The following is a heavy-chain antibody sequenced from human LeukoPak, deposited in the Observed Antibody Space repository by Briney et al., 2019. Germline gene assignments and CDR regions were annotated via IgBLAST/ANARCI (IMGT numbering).Heavy chain of an antibody. CDR3: ARVGPSRFGELWPYYFDY. J-gene: IGHJ4*02. Sequence: GASVKVSCKASGYTFTGYYMHWVRQAPGQGLEWMGWINPNSGGTNYAQKFQGRVTMTRDTSISTAYMELSRLRSDDTAVYYCARVGPSRFGELWPYYFDYWGQGTLVTVSS. V-gene: IGHV1-2*02. CDR1: GYTFTGYY. D-gene: IGHD3-10*02. CDR2: INPNSGGT.